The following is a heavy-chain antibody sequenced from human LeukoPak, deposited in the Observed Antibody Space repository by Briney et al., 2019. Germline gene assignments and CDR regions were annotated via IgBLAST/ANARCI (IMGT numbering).Heavy chain of an antibody. CDR2: IYYSGST. D-gene: IGHD5-18*01. CDR3: ARELSSGYSYADY. Sequence: SETLSLTCTVSGGSISSSSYYWGWIRQPPGKGLEWIGSIYYSGSTYYNPSLKSRITISVDTSKNQFSLKLSSVTAADTAVYYCARELSSGYSYADYWGQGTLVTVSS. J-gene: IGHJ4*02. V-gene: IGHV4-39*07. CDR1: GGSISSSSYY.